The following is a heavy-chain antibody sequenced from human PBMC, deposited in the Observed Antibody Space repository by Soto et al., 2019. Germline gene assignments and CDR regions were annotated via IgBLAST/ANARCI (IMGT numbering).Heavy chain of an antibody. V-gene: IGHV1-69*12. D-gene: IGHD6-13*01. CDR3: ARGSSSWYRASYYYYGMGV. Sequence: QVQLVQSGAEVKKPGSSVKVSCKASGGTFSSYAISWVRQAPGQGLEWMGGIIPIFGTANYAQKFQGRVTIDADDXXSXAXXELRSLRSEGTAVYYCARGSSSWYRASYYYYGMGVWGQGTTVTVSS. J-gene: IGHJ6*02. CDR2: IIPIFGTA. CDR1: GGTFSSYA.